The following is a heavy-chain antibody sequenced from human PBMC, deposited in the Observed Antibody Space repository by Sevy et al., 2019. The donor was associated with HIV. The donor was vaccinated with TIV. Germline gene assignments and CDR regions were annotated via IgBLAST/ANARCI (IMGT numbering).Heavy chain of an antibody. CDR3: AGAGGAF. V-gene: IGHV4-34*01. CDR1: GGSFSAYS. D-gene: IGHD3-10*01. CDR2: INHNGNA. J-gene: IGHJ4*02. Sequence: SETLSLTCAVYGGSFSAYSWTWIRQPPGKGLEWIGEINHNGNANYNPSLKSRLTISIDTSKNQFSLKLTSVTVADTAVYYCAGAGGAFWGRGTLVTVSS.